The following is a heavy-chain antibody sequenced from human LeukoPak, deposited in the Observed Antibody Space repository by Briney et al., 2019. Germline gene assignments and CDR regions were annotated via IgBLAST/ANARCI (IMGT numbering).Heavy chain of an antibody. CDR3: ARGNRRYYYGSGSYYPYYFDY. D-gene: IGHD3-10*01. V-gene: IGHV1-24*01. Sequence: ASVKVSCKVSGYTLTELSMHWVRQAPGKGLEWMGGFDPEDGETIYAQKFQGRVTMTEDTSIDTAYMELSSLRSEDTAVYYCARGNRRYYYGSGSYYPYYFDYWGQGTLVTVSS. CDR1: GYTLTELS. J-gene: IGHJ4*02. CDR2: FDPEDGET.